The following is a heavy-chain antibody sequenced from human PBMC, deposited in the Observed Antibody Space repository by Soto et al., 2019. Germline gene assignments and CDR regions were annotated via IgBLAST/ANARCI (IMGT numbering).Heavy chain of an antibody. D-gene: IGHD2-2*01. CDR2: IIPILGIA. Sequence: QVQLVQSGAEVKKPGSSVKVSCKASGGTFSSYTISWVRQAPGQGLEWMGRIIPILGIANYAQKFQGRVTITADKSTSTAYMEVSSLRSEDTAVYYCARDGRYCSSTSCYLGGLGYWGQGTLVTVSS. V-gene: IGHV1-69*08. J-gene: IGHJ4*02. CDR1: GGTFSSYT. CDR3: ARDGRYCSSTSCYLGGLGY.